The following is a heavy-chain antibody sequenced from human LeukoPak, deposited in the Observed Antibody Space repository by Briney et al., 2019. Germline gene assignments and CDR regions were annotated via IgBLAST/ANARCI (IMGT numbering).Heavy chain of an antibody. CDR3: AKDSKVVITCYFDY. V-gene: IGHV3-74*01. D-gene: IGHD3-22*01. CDR2: INSDGSST. Sequence: GGSLRLSCAASGFTFSSYWMHWVRQAPGKGLVWVSRINSDGSSTSYADSVKGRFTISRDNSKNTLYLQMNSLRAEDTAVYYCAKDSKVVITCYFDYWGQGTLVTVSS. J-gene: IGHJ4*02. CDR1: GFTFSSYW.